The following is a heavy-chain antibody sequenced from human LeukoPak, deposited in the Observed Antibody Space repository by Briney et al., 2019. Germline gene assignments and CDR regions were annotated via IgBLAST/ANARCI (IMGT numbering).Heavy chain of an antibody. CDR2: IYYSGST. V-gene: IGHV4-39*07. Sequence: SETLSLTCTVSGGSISSSSNYWGWIRQPPGKGLEWIVSIYYSGSTYYNPSLNSRVTISVDTSKNQFSLKLGSVTAADTAVYYCARDIDYGDYGGYYYYYMDVWGKGTTVIISS. CDR1: GGSISSSSNY. CDR3: ARDIDYGDYGGYYYYYMDV. D-gene: IGHD4-17*01. J-gene: IGHJ6*03.